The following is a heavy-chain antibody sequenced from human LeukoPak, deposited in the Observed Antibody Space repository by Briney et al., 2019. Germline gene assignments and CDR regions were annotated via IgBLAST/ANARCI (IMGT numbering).Heavy chain of an antibody. D-gene: IGHD2-21*02. J-gene: IGHJ3*02. CDR1: GGTFSSYA. CDR3: ARDLGTCGGDCSDAFDI. Sequence: SVKVSCKASGGTFSSYAISWVRQAPGQGLEWMGRTIPILGIANYAQKFQGRVTITADKSTSTAYMELSSLRSEDTAVYYCARDLGTCGGDCSDAFDIWGQGTMVTVSS. V-gene: IGHV1-69*04. CDR2: TIPILGIA.